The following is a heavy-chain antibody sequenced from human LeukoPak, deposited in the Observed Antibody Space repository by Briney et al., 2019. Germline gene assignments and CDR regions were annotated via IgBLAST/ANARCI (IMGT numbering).Heavy chain of an antibody. D-gene: IGHD3-10*01. J-gene: IGHJ3*02. CDR1: GGSFSGYY. V-gene: IGHV4-34*01. CDR3: AGNLWFGGAFDI. Sequence: SETLSLTCAVYGGSFSGYYWSWIRQPPGKGLEWIGEINHSGSTNYNPSLKSRVTISVDTSKKQFSLKLSSVTAADTAVYYCAGNLWFGGAFDIWGQGTMVTVSS. CDR2: INHSGST.